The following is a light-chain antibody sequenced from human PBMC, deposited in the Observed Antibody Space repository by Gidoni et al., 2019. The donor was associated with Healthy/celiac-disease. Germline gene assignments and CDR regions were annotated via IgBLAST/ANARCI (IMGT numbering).Light chain of an antibody. CDR3: QQRSNWPIT. J-gene: IGKJ5*01. CDR1: QRVSSY. V-gene: IGKV3-11*01. Sequence: EIVLTQSPATLSLSPGERATLSCRASQRVSSYLAWYQQKPGQAPRLLIYDTSNRATGIPARFSGSGSGTDFTITIISLDPEDFAVYYGQQRSNWPITFGQGTRLEIK. CDR2: DTS.